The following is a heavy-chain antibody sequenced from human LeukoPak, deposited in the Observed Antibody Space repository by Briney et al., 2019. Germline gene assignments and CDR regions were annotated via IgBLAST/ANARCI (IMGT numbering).Heavy chain of an antibody. D-gene: IGHD4-17*01. CDR3: ARGRVTRYNWFDP. CDR2: INHSGST. Sequence: SETLFLTCAVYGGSFSGYYWSWIRQPPGKGLEWIGEINHSGSTNYNPSLKSRVTISVDTSENQFSLKLSSVTAADTAVYYCARGRVTRYNWFDPWGQGTLVTVSS. V-gene: IGHV4-34*01. J-gene: IGHJ5*02. CDR1: GGSFSGYY.